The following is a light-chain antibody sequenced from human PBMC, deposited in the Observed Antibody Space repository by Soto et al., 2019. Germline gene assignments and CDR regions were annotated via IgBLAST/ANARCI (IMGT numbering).Light chain of an antibody. CDR1: QNVYNN. CDR3: QQCRNWPLT. J-gene: IGKJ4*01. V-gene: IGKV3-15*01. Sequence: VMTQSPATLSVYPGEGATLSCKASQNVYNNLAWYQQRPGQPPRLLIYDASTRATGISARFSGSGYGTEFTLTISSLQSEDFAVYFCQQCRNWPLTFGGGTKVDIK. CDR2: DAS.